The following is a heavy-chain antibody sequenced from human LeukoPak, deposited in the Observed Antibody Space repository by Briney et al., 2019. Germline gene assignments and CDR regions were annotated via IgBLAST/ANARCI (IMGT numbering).Heavy chain of an antibody. J-gene: IGHJ4*02. V-gene: IGHV3-21*01. CDR2: ISSSSSYI. CDR1: GFTFSSYS. D-gene: IGHD1-1*01. Sequence: GGSLRLSCAASGFTFSSYSMNWVRQAPGKGLEWVSSISSSSSYIYYADSVKGRFTISRDNAKNSLYLQMNSLRAEDTAVYYCARLYRPIQPPRPERLDYWGQGTLVTVSS. CDR3: ARLYRPIQPPRPERLDY.